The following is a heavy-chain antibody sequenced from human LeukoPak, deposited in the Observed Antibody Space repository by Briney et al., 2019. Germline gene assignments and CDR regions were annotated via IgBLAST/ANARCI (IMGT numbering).Heavy chain of an antibody. V-gene: IGHV4-59*08. CDR2: IYYSGST. Sequence: SETLSLTCTVSGGSISSYYWSWLRQPPGKGLEWIGYIYYSGSTKYNPSLKSRLTISLDTSKNQFSLKLSSVTAADTGVYYCASHYSSGWTEYFQHWGQGTLVTVSS. D-gene: IGHD6-19*01. CDR1: GGSISSYY. CDR3: ASHYSSGWTEYFQH. J-gene: IGHJ1*01.